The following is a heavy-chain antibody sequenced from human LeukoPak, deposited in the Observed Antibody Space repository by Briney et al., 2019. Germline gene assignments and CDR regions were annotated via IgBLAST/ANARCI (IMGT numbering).Heavy chain of an antibody. CDR3: AKADPAYYDFWSGYYLLDY. Sequence: GGSLRLSCRASGFTFSNYAMSWVRQAPGKGLEWVSAISGSGGSTYYADSVKGRFTISRDNSKNTLYLQMNSLRAEDTAVYYCAKADPAYYDFWSGYYLLDYWGQGTLVTVSS. CDR2: ISGSGGST. J-gene: IGHJ4*02. V-gene: IGHV3-23*01. D-gene: IGHD3-3*01. CDR1: GFTFSNYA.